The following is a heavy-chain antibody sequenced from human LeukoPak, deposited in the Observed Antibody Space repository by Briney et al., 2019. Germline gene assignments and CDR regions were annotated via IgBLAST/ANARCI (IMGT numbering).Heavy chain of an antibody. CDR2: ISGSGGST. D-gene: IGHD2-15*01. CDR1: GFTFSSYA. V-gene: IGHV3-23*01. CDR3: ASQVVAARGVWFDP. Sequence: GGSLRLSCAASGFTFSSYAMSWVRQAPGKGLEWVSAISGSGGSTYYADSVKGRFTISRDNSKNTLYLQMNSLRAEDTAVYYCASQVVAARGVWFDPWGQGTLVTVSS. J-gene: IGHJ5*02.